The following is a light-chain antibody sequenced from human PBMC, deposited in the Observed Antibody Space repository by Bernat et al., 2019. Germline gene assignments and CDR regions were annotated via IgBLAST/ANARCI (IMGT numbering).Light chain of an antibody. V-gene: IGLV2-18*02. Sequence: QSALTQPPSVSGSPGQSVTISCTGTSSDVGSYNRVSWYQQPPGTAPKLMIYEVNNRPSGVPDRFYGSKSGNTASLTISGLQAEDEADYYCCSFTTTTTWVFGGGTKLTVL. CDR2: EVN. CDR1: SSDVGSYNR. J-gene: IGLJ3*02. CDR3: CSFTTTTTWV.